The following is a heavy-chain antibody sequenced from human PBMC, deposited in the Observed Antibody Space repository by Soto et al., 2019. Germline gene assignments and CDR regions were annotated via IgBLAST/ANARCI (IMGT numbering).Heavy chain of an antibody. Sequence: ASVKVSCKASGYTFTSYGISWVRQAPGQGLEWMGWISAYNGNTNYAQKLQGRVTMTTDTSTSTAYMELRSLRSDDTAVYYCARDSLCFWGWSPPVDSTWFDPWGQGTLVTCSS. CDR3: ARDSLCFWGWSPPVDSTWFDP. D-gene: IGHD3-16*01. V-gene: IGHV1-18*01. CDR2: ISAYNGNT. CDR1: GYTFTSYG. J-gene: IGHJ5*02.